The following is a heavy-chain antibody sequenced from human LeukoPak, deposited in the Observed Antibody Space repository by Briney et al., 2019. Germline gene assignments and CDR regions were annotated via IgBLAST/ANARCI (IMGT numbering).Heavy chain of an antibody. D-gene: IGHD6-6*01. CDR3: ARHLLEYSSLWVDY. CDR2: IYPGDSDS. Sequence: GESLKISCKGSGYSLTSYWIGWVRQMPGKGLDWMGIIYPGDSDSRYSPCLQGQVTISADKSISTAYLQWSSLKASDTAMYYCARHLLEYSSLWVDYWGQGTLVTVSS. V-gene: IGHV5-51*01. CDR1: GYSLTSYW. J-gene: IGHJ4*02.